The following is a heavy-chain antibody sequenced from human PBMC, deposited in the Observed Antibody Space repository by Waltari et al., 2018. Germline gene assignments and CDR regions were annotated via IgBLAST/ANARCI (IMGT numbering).Heavy chain of an antibody. CDR1: GGSISSGDYY. Sequence: QVQLQESGPGLVKPSQTLSLTCTVSGGSISSGDYYWSWIRQPPGKGLEWIGYIYYSGSTYYNPSLKSRVTISVDTSKNQFSLKLSSVTAADTAVYYCARGFGYYYGSGSWYYFDYWGQGTLVTVSS. CDR2: IYYSGST. V-gene: IGHV4-30-4*08. J-gene: IGHJ4*02. CDR3: ARGFGYYYGSGSWYYFDY. D-gene: IGHD3-10*01.